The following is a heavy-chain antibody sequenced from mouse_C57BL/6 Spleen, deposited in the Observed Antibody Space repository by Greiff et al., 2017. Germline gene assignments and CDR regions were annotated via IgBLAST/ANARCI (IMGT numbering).Heavy chain of an antibody. Sequence: EVQLQQSGPELVKPGASVKISCKASGYTFTDYYMNWVKQSPGKSLEWLGDINPNNGGTSYNQKFKGKATLTVDKSSSTAYLALRSLTSEDSAVDYGAREDYDGAYWGQGTLVTVSA. CDR3: AREDYDGAY. CDR1: GYTFTDYY. J-gene: IGHJ3*01. V-gene: IGHV1-26*01. D-gene: IGHD2-4*01. CDR2: INPNNGGT.